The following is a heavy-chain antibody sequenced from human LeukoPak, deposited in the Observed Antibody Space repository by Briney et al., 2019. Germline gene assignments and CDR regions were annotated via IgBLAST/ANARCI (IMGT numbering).Heavy chain of an antibody. CDR1: GGSISSHY. J-gene: IGHJ5*01. CDR2: IYYSGSS. D-gene: IGHD3-22*01. CDR3: ARLYDSSGYTNWLDS. Sequence: SSETLSLSCTVSGGSISSHYWSWIRQPPGKGLEWIGYIYYSGSSKYNPSLKSRVTISVDTSKNQFSLKLSSVTAADTAVYYCARLYDSSGYTNWLDSWGQGTLVTVSS. V-gene: IGHV4-59*11.